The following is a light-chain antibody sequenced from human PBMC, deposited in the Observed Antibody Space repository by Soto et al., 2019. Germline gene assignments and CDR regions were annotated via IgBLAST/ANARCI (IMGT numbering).Light chain of an antibody. CDR3: QQFSDGWT. CDR2: DAS. CDR1: QSINNR. Sequence: IQMTLSSSTLSASIGDRVTITCRASQSINNRLAWYQQMPGKAPNLLIYDASSLESGVPSRFRGSGSETEFTLTISGLQPDDIATYYCQQFSDGWTFGQGTKVDIK. J-gene: IGKJ1*01. V-gene: IGKV1-5*01.